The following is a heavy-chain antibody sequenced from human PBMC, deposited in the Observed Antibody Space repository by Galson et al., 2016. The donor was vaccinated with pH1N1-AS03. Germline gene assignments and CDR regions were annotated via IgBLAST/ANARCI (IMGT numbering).Heavy chain of an antibody. CDR1: GFSFSYSG. CDR2: ISGSSSYI. V-gene: IGHV3-21*01. J-gene: IGHJ4*02. CDR3: ARLSSNSGSFGYLDY. D-gene: IGHD1-26*01. Sequence: LRLSCAASGFSFSYSGLSWVRQAPGKGLEWVASISGSSSYIYYGESMKGRFTISRDNAKKSLYLEISGLRAEDTAVYYCARLSSNSGSFGYLDYWGQGTLVSVSS.